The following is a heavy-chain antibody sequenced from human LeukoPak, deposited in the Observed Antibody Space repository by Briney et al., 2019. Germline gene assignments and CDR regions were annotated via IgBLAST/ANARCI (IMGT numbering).Heavy chain of an antibody. J-gene: IGHJ6*02. CDR1: XFTXXXYS. D-gene: IGHD3-10*01. CDR2: ISSSSSYI. CDR3: ARTMVRGVIQYGMDV. Sequence: LSXAXXXFTXXXYSMNWVRQAPGKGLEWVSSISSSSSYIYYADSVKGRFTISRDNAKNSLYLQMNSLRAEDTAVYYCARTMVRGVIQYGMDVWGQGTTVTVSS. V-gene: IGHV3-21*01.